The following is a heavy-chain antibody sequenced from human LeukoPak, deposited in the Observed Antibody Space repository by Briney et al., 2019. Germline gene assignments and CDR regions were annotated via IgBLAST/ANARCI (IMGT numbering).Heavy chain of an antibody. V-gene: IGHV4-59*01. CDR3: VRDRELGY. CDR2: SYHRGST. D-gene: IGHD1-1*01. J-gene: IGHJ4*02. CDR1: GDSISSYY. Sequence: SETLSLTCTVSGDSISSYYWSWIRQPPGKGLEWIGWSYHRGSTSYNPSLKSRVAISVDTSKNQFSPKLSSVTAADTAVFYCVRDRELGYWGQGTLVTVSS.